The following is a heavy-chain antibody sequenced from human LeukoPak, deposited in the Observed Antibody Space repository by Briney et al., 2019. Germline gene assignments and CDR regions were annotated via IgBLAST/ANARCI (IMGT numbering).Heavy chain of an antibody. CDR2: INPNSGGT. V-gene: IGHV1-2*02. D-gene: IGHD6-6*01. CDR3: ARRGAEYTTSSYGWFDP. CDR1: GYTFTGYY. Sequence: GASVKVSCKASGYTFTGYYMHWARQAPGQGLEWMGWINPNSGGTNYAQKFQGRVTMTRDTSISTAYMELSRLRSDDTAVYYCARRGAEYTTSSYGWFDPWGQGTLVTVSS. J-gene: IGHJ5*02.